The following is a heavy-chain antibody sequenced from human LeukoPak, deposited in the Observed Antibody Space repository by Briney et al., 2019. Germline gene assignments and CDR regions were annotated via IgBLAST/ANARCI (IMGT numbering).Heavy chain of an antibody. CDR3: ARDLKTSGWYGDFDY. CDR1: GFTVSSNY. D-gene: IGHD6-19*01. CDR2: IFHGGST. V-gene: IGHV3-53*01. Sequence: GGSLRLSCVASGFTVSSNYMSWVRQAPGKGLEWVSAIFHGGSTFYVASVTGRFTISRDNSKNTVYLEMNSLRAEDTAVYYCARDLKTSGWYGDFDYWGQGTLVTVSS. J-gene: IGHJ4*02.